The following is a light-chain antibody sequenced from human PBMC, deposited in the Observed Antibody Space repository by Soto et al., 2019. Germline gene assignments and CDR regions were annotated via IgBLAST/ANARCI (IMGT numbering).Light chain of an antibody. J-gene: IGKJ1*01. CDR1: QTVSSTY. V-gene: IGKV3-20*01. CDR2: DAS. Sequence: EIVLTQSPGTLSLSPGERATLSCRASQTVSSTYLGWYQQKPGQAPRLLIYDASSRATGIPDRFSGTGSGTDFTLTISRLEPEDCAVYYCQQYGSSPRTFGQGTKVEIK. CDR3: QQYGSSPRT.